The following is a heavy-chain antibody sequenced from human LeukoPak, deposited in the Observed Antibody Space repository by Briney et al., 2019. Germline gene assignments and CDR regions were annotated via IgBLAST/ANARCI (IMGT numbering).Heavy chain of an antibody. CDR1: GYTFTSYD. CDR3: ARKFLGSRGYYFDY. Sequence: GASVKVSCKASGYTFTSYDINWVRQASGQGLEWMGWMNPNSGNTGYAQKFQGRVTLTRNTSISTVYMELSSLRSEDTAVYYCARKFLGSRGYYFDYWGQGTLVTVSS. CDR2: MNPNSGNT. J-gene: IGHJ4*02. D-gene: IGHD3-10*01. V-gene: IGHV1-8*01.